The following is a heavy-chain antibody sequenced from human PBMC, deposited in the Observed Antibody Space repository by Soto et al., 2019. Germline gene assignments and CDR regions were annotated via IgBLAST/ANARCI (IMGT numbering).Heavy chain of an antibody. Sequence: PGGSLRLSCAASGFTFDNYGMHWVRQAPGKGLEWVIVISFDGRNTDYADSVKGRFTISRDNSKNTLYLQMTSLTPEDTAVYYCVKQSGPGSYYKVGSGGHIDYWGQGTLVTVSS. CDR1: GFTFDNYG. D-gene: IGHD3-10*01. J-gene: IGHJ4*02. CDR2: ISFDGRNT. V-gene: IGHV3-30*18. CDR3: VKQSGPGSYYKVGSGGHIDY.